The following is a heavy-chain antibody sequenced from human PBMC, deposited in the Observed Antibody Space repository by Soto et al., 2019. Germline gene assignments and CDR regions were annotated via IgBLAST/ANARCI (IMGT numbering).Heavy chain of an antibody. CDR1: GFTFSSYG. CDR2: IWYDGSNK. D-gene: IGHD1-1*01. V-gene: IGHV3-33*01. Sequence: QVQLVESGGGVVQPGRSLRLSCAASGFTFSSYGMHWVRQAPGKGLEWVAVIWYDGSNKYYADSVKGRFTISRDNSKNTLYLQMNSLRAEDTAVYYCARDAVQRYGFNFPNWFDPWGQGTLVTVSS. CDR3: ARDAVQRYGFNFPNWFDP. J-gene: IGHJ5*02.